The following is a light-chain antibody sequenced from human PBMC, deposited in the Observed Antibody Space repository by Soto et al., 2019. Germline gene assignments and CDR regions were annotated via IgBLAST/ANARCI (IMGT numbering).Light chain of an antibody. CDR2: DVS. J-gene: IGLJ1*01. CDR1: SSDVGNYNY. CDR3: SSYTSSTALYV. V-gene: IGLV2-14*03. Sequence: QSVLTQPASVSVSPGQSITISCTGASSDVGNYNYVSWYQQHPGKAPKLIIYDVSNRPSGVSNRFSGSKSGNTASLTISGLQAEDEADYYCSSYTSSTALYVFGTGTKVTVL.